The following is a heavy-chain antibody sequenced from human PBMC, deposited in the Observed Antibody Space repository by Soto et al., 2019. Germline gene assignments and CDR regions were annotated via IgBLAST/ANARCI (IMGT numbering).Heavy chain of an antibody. CDR2: IYYSGST. V-gene: IGHV4-59*01. CDR3: ATSVGYSYGADYYYYGMDV. D-gene: IGHD5-18*01. J-gene: IGHJ6*02. CDR1: GGSISSYY. Sequence: LSLTCTVSGGSISSYYWSWIRQPPGKGLEWIGYIYYSGSTNYNPSLKSRVTISVDTSKNQFSLKLSSVTAADTAVYYCATSVGYSYGADYYYYGMDVWGQGTTVTVSS.